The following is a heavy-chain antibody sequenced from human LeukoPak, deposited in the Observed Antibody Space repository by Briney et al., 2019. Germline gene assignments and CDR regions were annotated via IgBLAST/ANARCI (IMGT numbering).Heavy chain of an antibody. CDR2: IIPILGIA. J-gene: IGHJ6*03. D-gene: IGHD3-3*01. Sequence: ASVKVSCKASGGTFSSYTISWVRQAPGQGLEWMGRIIPILGIANYAQKFQGRVTITADKSTSTAYMELSSLRSEDTAVYYCARGLITIFGVVASDYYYYYYMDVWGKGTTVTVSS. V-gene: IGHV1-69*02. CDR1: GGTFSSYT. CDR3: ARGLITIFGVVASDYYYYYYMDV.